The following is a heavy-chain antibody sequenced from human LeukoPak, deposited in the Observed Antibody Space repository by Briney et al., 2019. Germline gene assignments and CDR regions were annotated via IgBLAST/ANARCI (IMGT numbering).Heavy chain of an antibody. Sequence: GGSLRLSCAASGFTFSSYAMSWVRQAPGKGLEWVSAISGSGGSTYYADSVKGRSTISRDNSKNTLYLQMNSLRAEDTAVYYCAKPQIVGATRGYFDYWGQGTLVTVSS. CDR2: ISGSGGST. CDR1: GFTFSSYA. CDR3: AKPQIVGATRGYFDY. D-gene: IGHD1-26*01. J-gene: IGHJ4*02. V-gene: IGHV3-23*01.